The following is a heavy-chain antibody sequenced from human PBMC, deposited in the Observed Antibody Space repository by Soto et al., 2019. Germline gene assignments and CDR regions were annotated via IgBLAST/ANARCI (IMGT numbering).Heavy chain of an antibody. D-gene: IGHD6-19*01. Sequence: GSLRLSCAASGFTFSSYAMSWVRQAPGKGLEWVSAISGSGGTTYYADSVKGRFTISRDNSKNTLYLQMNSLRVEDTAVYYCARAVTGWYVVGPFDYWGQGTLVTVSS. V-gene: IGHV3-23*01. CDR1: GFTFSSYA. J-gene: IGHJ4*02. CDR3: ARAVTGWYVVGPFDY. CDR2: ISGSGGTT.